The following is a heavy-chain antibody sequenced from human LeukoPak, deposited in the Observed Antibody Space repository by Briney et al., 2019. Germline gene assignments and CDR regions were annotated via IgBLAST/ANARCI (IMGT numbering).Heavy chain of an antibody. Sequence: GGSLRLSCAASGFTFSNSAMNWVRQAPGKGLEWVSAISGSGGSTYYADSVKGRFTISRDNSKNTLYLQMNSLRAEDTAVYYCAKVAAAGKGYGMDVWGQGTTVTVSS. CDR3: AKVAAAGKGYGMDV. CDR1: GFTFSNSA. V-gene: IGHV3-23*01. D-gene: IGHD6-13*01. J-gene: IGHJ6*02. CDR2: ISGSGGST.